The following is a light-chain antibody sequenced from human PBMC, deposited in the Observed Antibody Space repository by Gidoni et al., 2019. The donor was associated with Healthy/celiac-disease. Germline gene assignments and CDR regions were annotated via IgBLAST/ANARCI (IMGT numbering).Light chain of an antibody. Sequence: EIVLTQSPATLSVSPGERATLSCRASQTVDSNLAWYQQKPGQAPRLLIYGVSTRATGIPARFSGSGSGTQFTLTISSLQSEDFAVYYCQQYNNWPPWTLGQXTKVEIK. CDR2: GVS. J-gene: IGKJ1*01. CDR3: QQYNNWPPWT. V-gene: IGKV3D-15*01. CDR1: QTVDSN.